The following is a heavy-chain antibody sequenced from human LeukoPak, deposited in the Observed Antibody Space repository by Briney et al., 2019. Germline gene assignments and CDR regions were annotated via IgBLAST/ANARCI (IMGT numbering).Heavy chain of an antibody. CDR2: ISYDGSNK. Sequence: PGGSLRLSCAASGFTVSSNHMSWVRQAPGKGLEWVAVISYDGSNKYYADSVKGRFTISRDNSKNTLYLQMNSLRAEDTAVYYCTRDHHRRHYDSQARNTFDIWGQGTMVTVSS. J-gene: IGHJ3*02. V-gene: IGHV3-30*03. CDR3: TRDHHRRHYDSQARNTFDI. D-gene: IGHD3-22*01. CDR1: GFTVSSNH.